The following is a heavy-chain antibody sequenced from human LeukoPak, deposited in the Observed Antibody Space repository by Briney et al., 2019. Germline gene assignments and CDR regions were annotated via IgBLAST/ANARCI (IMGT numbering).Heavy chain of an antibody. J-gene: IGHJ4*02. D-gene: IGHD2-8*01. CDR3: ARTYCTNGVCYYFDY. CDR1: GGSISSSSYS. V-gene: IGHV4-61*05. Sequence: SETLSLTCTVSGGSISSSSYSWGWIRQPPGKGLEWIGYIYHSGSTNYNPSLKSRVTMSVDTSKNQFFLKLSSVTAADTAVYFCARTYCTNGVCYYFDYWGQGTLVTVSS. CDR2: IYHSGST.